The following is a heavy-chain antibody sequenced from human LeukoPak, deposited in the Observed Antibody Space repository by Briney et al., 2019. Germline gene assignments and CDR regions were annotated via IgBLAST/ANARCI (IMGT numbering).Heavy chain of an antibody. Sequence: PSETLSLTCAVYGGSFSGYYWSWIRQPPGKGLEWIGEINHSGSTNYNPSLKSRVTISVDTSKNQFSLKLSSVTAADTAVYYCASARHSSSWYWDGGQEPLATVS. CDR1: GGSFSGYY. D-gene: IGHD6-13*01. V-gene: IGHV4-34*01. CDR2: INHSGST. J-gene: IGHJ4*02. CDR3: ASARHSSSWYWD.